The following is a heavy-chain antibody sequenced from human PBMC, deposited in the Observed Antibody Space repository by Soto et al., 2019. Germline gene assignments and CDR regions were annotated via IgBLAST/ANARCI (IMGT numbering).Heavy chain of an antibody. CDR3: ARDRDY. CDR1: GFTFSNFG. J-gene: IGHJ4*02. Sequence: GSLRLSCVSSGFTFSNFGMHWVRQAPGKGLEWVSVIYSGGSTYYADSVKGRFTISRDNSKNTLYLQMNSLRAEDTAVYYCARDRDYWGQGTLVTVSS. V-gene: IGHV3-NL1*01. CDR2: IYSGGST.